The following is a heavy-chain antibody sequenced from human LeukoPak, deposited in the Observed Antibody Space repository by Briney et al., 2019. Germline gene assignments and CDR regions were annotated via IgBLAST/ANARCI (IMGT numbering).Heavy chain of an antibody. CDR1: GFTFSSYA. J-gene: IGHJ3*02. V-gene: IGHV3-30*04. CDR2: ISYDGSNK. Sequence: GGSLRLSCAASGFTFSSYAMHWVRQAPGKGLEWVAVISYDGSNKYYADSVKGRFTISRDNSKNTLYLQMNSLRAEDTAVYYCAKLPRIASDIWGQGTMVTVSS. CDR3: AKLPRIASDI.